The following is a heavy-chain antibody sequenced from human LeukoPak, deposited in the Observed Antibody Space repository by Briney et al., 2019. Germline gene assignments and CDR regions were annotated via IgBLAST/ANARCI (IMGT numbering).Heavy chain of an antibody. D-gene: IGHD5-18*01. CDR1: GFTFSSYA. V-gene: IGHV3-23*01. CDR2: FSGSGGST. CDR3: ARVSSSGYGVSSGLFY. J-gene: IGHJ4*02. Sequence: GGSLRLSCAASGFTFSSYAMSWVRQAPGKGLEWVSSFSGSGGSTYYADSVKGRFTISRDNSKNTLYLQMNSLRAEDTALYYCARVSSSGYGVSSGLFYWGQGTLVTVSS.